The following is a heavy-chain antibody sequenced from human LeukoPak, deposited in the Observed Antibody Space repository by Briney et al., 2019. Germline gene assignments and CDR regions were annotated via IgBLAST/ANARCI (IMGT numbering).Heavy chain of an antibody. J-gene: IGHJ5*02. CDR2: IGAYNGNT. V-gene: IGHV1-18*01. Sequence: ASVKVSCKASGYTFTSYGIGWVRQAPGQGLEWMGWIGAYNGNTNYAQKLQGRVTMTTDTSTSTAYMELRSLRSDDTAVYYCARDQIAAGLNWFDPWGQGTLVTVSS. D-gene: IGHD6-13*01. CDR1: GYTFTSYG. CDR3: ARDQIAAGLNWFDP.